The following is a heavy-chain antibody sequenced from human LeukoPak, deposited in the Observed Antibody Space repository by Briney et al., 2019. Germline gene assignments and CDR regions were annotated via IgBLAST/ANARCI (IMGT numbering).Heavy chain of an antibody. V-gene: IGHV1-69*04. Sequence: SVKVSCKASGGTFSSYAISWVRQAPGQGLEWMGRIIPVLGITNYAQKFQGRVTITADKSTSTADMELSSLRSEDTAVYYCARGGGRWLQLSVADYYGMDVWGRGPRSPSP. D-gene: IGHD5-24*01. CDR2: IIPVLGIT. CDR1: GGTFSSYA. J-gene: IGHJ6*02. CDR3: ARGGGRWLQLSVADYYGMDV.